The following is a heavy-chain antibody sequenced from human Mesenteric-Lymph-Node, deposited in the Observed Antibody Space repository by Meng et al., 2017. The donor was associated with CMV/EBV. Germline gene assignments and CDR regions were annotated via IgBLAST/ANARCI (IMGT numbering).Heavy chain of an antibody. V-gene: IGHV3-15*01. Sequence: GGSLRLSCAVSGFTFSSDWMNWVRQAPGKWLEWVGRIKSKSDGGATDYAAPVKGRFTIASDDSTHTLHLQMNSLETEDTDFYYCTTLTMIDVHFDFWGQGILVTVSS. D-gene: IGHD3-22*01. CDR3: TTLTMIDVHFDF. CDR2: IKSKSDGGAT. CDR1: GFTFSSDW. J-gene: IGHJ4*02.